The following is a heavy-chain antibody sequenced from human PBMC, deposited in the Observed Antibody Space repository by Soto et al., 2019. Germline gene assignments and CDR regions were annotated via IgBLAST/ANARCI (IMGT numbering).Heavy chain of an antibody. J-gene: IGHJ4*02. CDR2: IYYSGST. D-gene: IGHD2-21*01. Sequence: SEPLSLTCTVSGGSISNYYWSWIRQPPGKGLEWIGYIYYSGSTNYNPSLKSRVTISVDTSITTAYMELSSLRSEDTAVYYCARGGEPIDYWGQGTLVTVSS. V-gene: IGHV4-59*01. CDR3: ARGGEPIDY. CDR1: GGSISNYY.